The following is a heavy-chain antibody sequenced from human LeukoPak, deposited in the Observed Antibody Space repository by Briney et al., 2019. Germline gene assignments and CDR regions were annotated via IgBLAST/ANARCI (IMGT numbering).Heavy chain of an antibody. CDR1: GFTFSSYS. D-gene: IGHD3-10*01. CDR2: ISSSSSTI. V-gene: IGHV3-48*01. Sequence: GGSLRLSCAASGFTFSSYSMNWVRQAPGKGLEWVSYISSSSSTIYYADSVKGRFTISRDNAKNSLYLQMNSLRAEDTAIYYCAKDLRNYGYNYFDPWGQGTLVTVSS. CDR3: AKDLRNYGYNYFDP. J-gene: IGHJ5*02.